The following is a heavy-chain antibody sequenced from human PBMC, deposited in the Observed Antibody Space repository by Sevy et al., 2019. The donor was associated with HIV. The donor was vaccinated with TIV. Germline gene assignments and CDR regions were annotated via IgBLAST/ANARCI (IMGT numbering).Heavy chain of an antibody. D-gene: IGHD1-26*01. J-gene: IGHJ4*02. CDR3: ARDSSYSRSWLY. CDR1: GFTVSDNY. CDR2: IYGGGNT. Sequence: GGSLRLSCAASGFTVSDNYMSWVRQAPGKGLEWVSIIYGGGNTFYADSVKGRFTISRDNSKNTLYLQMNRLRDEDTAVFYCARDSSYSRSWLYWGQGTLVTVSS. V-gene: IGHV3-66*01.